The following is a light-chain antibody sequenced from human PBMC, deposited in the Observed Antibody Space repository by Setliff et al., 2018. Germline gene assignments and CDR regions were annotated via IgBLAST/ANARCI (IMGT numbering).Light chain of an antibody. Sequence: VLTQPRSVSGSPGQSVTISCTGNDNDVGGYDYVSWYQQYPDKAPKLLIYGVAKRPSGVPDRFSGSKSGNTASLTISGLQAEDEADYYCCAYAGTYTFGVFGTGTKVTVL. J-gene: IGLJ1*01. CDR3: CAYAGTYTFGV. V-gene: IGLV2-11*01. CDR1: DNDVGGYDY. CDR2: GVA.